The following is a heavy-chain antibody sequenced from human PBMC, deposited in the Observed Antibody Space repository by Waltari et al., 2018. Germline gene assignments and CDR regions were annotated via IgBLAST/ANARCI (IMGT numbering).Heavy chain of an antibody. V-gene: IGHV3-23*03. CDR1: GFTFSSYA. J-gene: IGHJ3*02. CDR2: IYSGGST. Sequence: EVQLLESGGGLVQPGGSLRRSCEASGFTFSSYAMSWVRQAPGKVLGWVSVIYSGGSTYYAASVKGRFTISRDNSKNTLYLQMNSLRAEDTAMYYCASHQPRGNDAFDIWGQGTMVTVSS. D-gene: IGHD3-10*01. CDR3: ASHQPRGNDAFDI.